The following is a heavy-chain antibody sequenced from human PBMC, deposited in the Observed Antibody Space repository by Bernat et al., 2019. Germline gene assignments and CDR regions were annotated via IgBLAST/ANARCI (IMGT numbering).Heavy chain of an antibody. CDR1: GFTFSNAW. CDR2: IKSKTDGGTT. D-gene: IGHD1-26*01. J-gene: IGHJ6*02. V-gene: IGHV3-15*07. Sequence: EVQLVESGGGLVKPGGSLRLSCAASGFTFSNAWMNWVRQAPGKGLEWVGRIKSKTDGGTTDYAAPVKGRFTISRDDSKNTLYLQMNSLKTEDTAVYYCTTEHGSGSYFYGYYYYGMDVWGQGTTVTVSS. CDR3: TTEHGSGSYFYGYYYYGMDV.